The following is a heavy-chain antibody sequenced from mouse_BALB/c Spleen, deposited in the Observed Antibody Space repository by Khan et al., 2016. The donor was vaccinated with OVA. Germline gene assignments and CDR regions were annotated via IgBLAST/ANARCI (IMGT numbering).Heavy chain of an antibody. CDR2: ISYSGNT. J-gene: IGHJ2*02. CDR1: GYSITSDYA. V-gene: IGHV3-2*02. Sequence: EVQLVESGPGLVKPSQSLSLTCTVTGYSITSDYAWNWIRQFPGNKLEWMGFISYSGNTKYNPSLKSRFSITRDTSKNQFFLQLNSVTTEDTATYYCARVYGGDFDYWGQGTSLPVSS. CDR3: ARVYGGDFDY. D-gene: IGHD1-1*01.